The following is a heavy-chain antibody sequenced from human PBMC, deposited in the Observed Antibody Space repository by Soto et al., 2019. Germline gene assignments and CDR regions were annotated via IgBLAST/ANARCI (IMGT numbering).Heavy chain of an antibody. J-gene: IGHJ4*02. CDR3: ARNRRETGDFDY. CDR2: MNPDSGDT. V-gene: IGHV1-8*01. CDR1: GYAFSTYD. Sequence: QVQLVQSGAEVKKPGASVRVSCKASGYAFSTYDINWMRQAPGQGLEWLGWMNPDSGDTGYAQKFQGRVTMTRTTSISAAYMELSSLTPQDTAVYYCARNRRETGDFDYWGQGTLVTVSS. D-gene: IGHD7-27*01.